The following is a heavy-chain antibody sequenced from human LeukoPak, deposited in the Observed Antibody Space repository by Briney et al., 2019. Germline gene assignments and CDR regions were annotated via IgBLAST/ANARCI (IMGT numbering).Heavy chain of an antibody. CDR2: IHSDGSAT. V-gene: IGHV3-74*01. J-gene: IGHJ4*02. Sequence: GGSLRLSCAASGFTFSSHWMHWVRQAPGKGLVWVSRIHSDGSATSYADSVKGRFTISRDNAKNSLYLQMNSLRAEDTAVYYCARDRGYDSSGYYLSRWGQGTLVTVSS. CDR3: ARDRGYDSSGYYLSR. D-gene: IGHD3-22*01. CDR1: GFTFSSHW.